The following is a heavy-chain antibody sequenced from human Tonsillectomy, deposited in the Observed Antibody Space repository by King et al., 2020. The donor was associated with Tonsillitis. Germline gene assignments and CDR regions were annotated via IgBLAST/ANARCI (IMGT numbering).Heavy chain of an antibody. V-gene: IGHV4-4*07. CDR3: ARYSGSYWWSDYYYYGMDV. J-gene: IGHJ6*02. CDR1: GGSISNYY. CDR2: IYTTGST. Sequence: VQLQESGPGLVKPSETLSLTCTVSGGSISNYYWNWIRQPAGKGLEWIGRIYTTGSTNYNPSLKSRVTMSVDTSKNQFSLKLSSVTAADTAVYYCARYSGSYWWSDYYYYGMDVWGQGTTVTVSS. D-gene: IGHD1-26*01.